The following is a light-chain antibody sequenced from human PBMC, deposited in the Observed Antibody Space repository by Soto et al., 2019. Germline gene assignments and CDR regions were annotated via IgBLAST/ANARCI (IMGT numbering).Light chain of an antibody. CDR3: MQALQTLWT. V-gene: IGKV2-28*01. CDR2: LGS. Sequence: DIVMTQSPLSLPVTLGEPASISCRSSQSLLHSNGYNYLDWYLQKPGQSPQVLIYLGSLRASGVTDRFSGSGSGTDFTLTISRVEAEDVGVYYCMQALQTLWTFGQGTTVEIK. CDR1: QSLLHSNGYNY. J-gene: IGKJ1*01.